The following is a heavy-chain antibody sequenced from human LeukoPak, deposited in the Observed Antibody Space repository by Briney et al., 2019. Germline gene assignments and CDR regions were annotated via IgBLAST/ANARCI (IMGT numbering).Heavy chain of an antibody. CDR2: IGTAGDT. CDR1: GFTFSSYD. J-gene: IGHJ4*02. CDR3: ARGALGFDY. V-gene: IGHV3-13*04. Sequence: GGSLRLSCAASGFTFSSYDIQWVRQATGKGLEWVSSIGTAGDTYYAGSVRGRFTLSRENAKKSSYLQMNNLGAGDTAVYYCARGALGFDYWGQGTLVTVSS.